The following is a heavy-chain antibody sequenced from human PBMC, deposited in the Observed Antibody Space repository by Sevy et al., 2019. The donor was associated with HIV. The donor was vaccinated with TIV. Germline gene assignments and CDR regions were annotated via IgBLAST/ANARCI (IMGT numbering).Heavy chain of an antibody. CDR2: ITGSGRST. J-gene: IGHJ3*02. CDR1: GFTFSSYV. V-gene: IGHV3-23*01. Sequence: GGSLILSCVGSGFTFSSYVMSWVRQAPGKGLEWVSSITGSGRSTHSADSVKGRFTISRDNSKKTLYLQMNSLRAEDTAVYYCANQYSSGWTGAFDIWGQGTMVTVSS. D-gene: IGHD6-19*01. CDR3: ANQYSSGWTGAFDI.